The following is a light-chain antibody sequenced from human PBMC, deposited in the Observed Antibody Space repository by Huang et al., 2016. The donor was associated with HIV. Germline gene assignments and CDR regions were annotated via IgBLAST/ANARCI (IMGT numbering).Light chain of an antibody. Sequence: DIQMTQSPSSLSASVGDRVTITCRASQSISNYLNWYQQKPGKAPKLLIYAASSLQSRVPSMFSDSGSGTDFTLNISSLQPEDFATYFCQQSYNTPPFGQGTRLEIK. CDR3: QQSYNTPP. CDR1: QSISNY. CDR2: AAS. V-gene: IGKV1-39*01. J-gene: IGKJ2*01.